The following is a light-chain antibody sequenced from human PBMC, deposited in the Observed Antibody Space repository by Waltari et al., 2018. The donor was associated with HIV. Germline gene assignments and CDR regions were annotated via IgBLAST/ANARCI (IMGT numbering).Light chain of an antibody. J-gene: IGKJ2*01. CDR2: DVS. CDR1: HTVRGS. V-gene: IGKV3-11*01. Sequence: VLTPSPDTLSLSPGERAPLSCWASHTVRGSLAWYQHRPGQPPKLLIYDVSKRATDIPGRFSGSGSGTDFTLTISSLQPDDFAVYYCHHRDNWSLHTFGQGTKLEI. CDR3: HHRDNWSLHT.